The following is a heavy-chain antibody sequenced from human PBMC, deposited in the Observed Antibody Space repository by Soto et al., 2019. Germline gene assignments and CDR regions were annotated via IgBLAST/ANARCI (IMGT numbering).Heavy chain of an antibody. CDR2: ISSSSSYI. V-gene: IGHV3-21*01. CDR3: AREGSYDFWSGYYTVYYYYYMDV. Sequence: GGSLRLSCTASGFTFSSYSMNWVRQAPGKGLEWVSSISSSSSYIYYADSVKGRFTISRDNAKNSLYLQMNSLRAEDTAVYYCAREGSYDFWSGYYTVYYYYYMDVWGKGTTVTVSS. J-gene: IGHJ6*03. D-gene: IGHD3-3*01. CDR1: GFTFSSYS.